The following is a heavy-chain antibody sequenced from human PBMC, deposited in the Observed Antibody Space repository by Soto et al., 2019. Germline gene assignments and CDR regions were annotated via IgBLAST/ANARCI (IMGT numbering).Heavy chain of an antibody. CDR1: GGSISSYY. D-gene: IGHD3-22*01. CDR3: ARETIPMTVATIGRNAFDI. J-gene: IGHJ3*02. Sequence: XETLSLTCTVSGGSISSYYWSWIRQPAGKGLEWIGRFYTSGSTNYNSSLKSRVTMSIDTSKNQFSLRLSSVTAADTAVYYCARETIPMTVATIGRNAFDIWGQGTMVTVSS. V-gene: IGHV4-4*07. CDR2: FYTSGST.